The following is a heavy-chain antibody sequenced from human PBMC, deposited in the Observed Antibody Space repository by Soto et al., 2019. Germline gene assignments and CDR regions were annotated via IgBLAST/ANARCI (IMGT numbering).Heavy chain of an antibody. CDR2: TYYRSKWYN. CDR3: ARDRRGYCSSTSCYHYYYYGIDV. J-gene: IGHJ6*02. CDR1: GDSVSSNSAA. D-gene: IGHD2-2*01. V-gene: IGHV6-1*01. Sequence: SQTLSLTCVISGDSVSSNSAAWNWIRQSPSRGLEWLGRTYYRSKWYNDYAVSVKSRITINPDTSKNQFSLQLNSVTPEDTAVYYCARDRRGYCSSTSCYHYYYYGIDVWGQGTTVTVSS.